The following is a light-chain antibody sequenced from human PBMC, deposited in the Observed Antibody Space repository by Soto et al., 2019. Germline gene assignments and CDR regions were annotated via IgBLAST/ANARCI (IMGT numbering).Light chain of an antibody. CDR3: QQRSNWPRT. V-gene: IGKV3-11*01. J-gene: IGKJ2*01. CDR1: QSVSSY. Sequence: EIVLTQSPATLSLSPGERATLSCRASQSVSSYLAWYQQKPGQAPRLLIYDASNRATGIPARFSGSGSGTDFTLTISSREPEDFAVYCCQQRSNWPRTFGQGTKLEIK. CDR2: DAS.